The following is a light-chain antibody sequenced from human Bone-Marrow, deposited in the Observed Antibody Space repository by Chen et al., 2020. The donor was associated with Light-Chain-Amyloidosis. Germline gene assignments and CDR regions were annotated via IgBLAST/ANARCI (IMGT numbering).Light chain of an antibody. V-gene: IGLV1-51*02. CDR2: ETN. CDR3: ATWDSSLTVWM. CDR1: NSNIGINY. Sequence: QSVLTQPPSVSAAPGQKVTISCSGSNSNIGINYVSWYQQLPGTSPKLLIYETNQRPSGLPDRFAGSKSGTSATLGVAGLQTGDEADYYCATWDSSLTVWMFGGGTKLTVL. J-gene: IGLJ3*02.